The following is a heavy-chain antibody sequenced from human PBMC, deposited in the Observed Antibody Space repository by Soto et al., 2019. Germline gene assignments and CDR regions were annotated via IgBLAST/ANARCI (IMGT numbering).Heavy chain of an antibody. V-gene: IGHV4-39*01. J-gene: IGHJ3*02. Sequence: PSETLSLTCTVSGGSISSSSYYWGWIRQPPGKGLEWIGSIYYSGSTYYNPSLKSRVTISVDTSKNQFSLKLSSVTAADTAVYYCAGRALDYYDSSGYYREDAFDIWGQGTMVTVSS. CDR3: AGRALDYYDSSGYYREDAFDI. CDR2: IYYSGST. D-gene: IGHD3-22*01. CDR1: GGSISSSSYY.